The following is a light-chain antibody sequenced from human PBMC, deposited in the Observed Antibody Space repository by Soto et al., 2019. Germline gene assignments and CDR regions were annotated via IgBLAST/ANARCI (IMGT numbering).Light chain of an antibody. CDR1: SSDVGAYNF. J-gene: IGLJ3*02. CDR2: EVS. V-gene: IGLV2-8*01. Sequence: HSVLTQPPSASGSPGQSVTISCTGTSSDVGAYNFVSWFQQHPGKAPKLMIYEVSERPSGVPDRFSGSKSGNTASLTVSGLQAEDEAHYYCSSYAGSNNWVFGGGTKLTVL. CDR3: SSYAGSNNWV.